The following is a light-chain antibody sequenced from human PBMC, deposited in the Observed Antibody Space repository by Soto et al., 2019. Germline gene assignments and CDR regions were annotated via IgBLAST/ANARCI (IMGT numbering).Light chain of an antibody. V-gene: IGLV2-11*01. CDR3: SSYAGSYTSV. CDR1: SSDVGTYNY. CDR2: DVS. J-gene: IGLJ2*01. Sequence: QSVLTQPRSVSGSPGQSVTISCTGTSSDVGTYNYVSWYQQHPGKAPKLMIYDVSQRPSGVPDRFSGSKSGNTASLTISGLQAEDESDYYCSSYAGSYTSVFGGGTKVTVL.